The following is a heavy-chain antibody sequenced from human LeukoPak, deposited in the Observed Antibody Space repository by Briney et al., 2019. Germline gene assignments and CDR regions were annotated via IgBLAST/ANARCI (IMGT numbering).Heavy chain of an antibody. CDR2: IYYSGST. J-gene: IGHJ2*01. CDR1: GGSISSYY. D-gene: IGHD4-17*01. CDR3: ARSWDYGDYVWYFDL. Sequence: SETLSLTCTVSGGSISSYYWSWIRQPPGKGLEWIGYIYYSGSTNYNPSLKSRVTISVDTSKNQFSLKLSSVTAADTAVYYCARSWDYGDYVWYFDLWGRGTLVTVSS. V-gene: IGHV4-59*01.